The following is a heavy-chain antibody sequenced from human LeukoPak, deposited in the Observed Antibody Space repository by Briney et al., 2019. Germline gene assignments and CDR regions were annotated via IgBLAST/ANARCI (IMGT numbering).Heavy chain of an antibody. CDR1: GFTFTDYA. CDR3: ARKSSGTPDD. J-gene: IGHJ4*02. CDR2: ISFDATTK. V-gene: IGHV3-30*04. D-gene: IGHD1-1*01. Sequence: GGSLRLSCAASGFTFTDYAMHWVRQAPGKGLEWMAVISFDATTKYYADSVKGRFTISRDNSKNALYLQMNSLRPEDTAVYHCARKSSGTPDDWGQGTLVTVSS.